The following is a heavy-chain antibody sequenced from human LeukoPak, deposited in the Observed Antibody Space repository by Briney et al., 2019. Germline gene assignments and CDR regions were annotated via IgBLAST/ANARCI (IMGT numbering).Heavy chain of an antibody. D-gene: IGHD5-18*01. J-gene: IGHJ4*02. V-gene: IGHV3-20*04. Sequence: GGSLRLSCAASGFTFDDYGMSWVRQAPGKGLEWVSGINWNGGSTGYADSVKGLFTISRDNAKNSLYLQMNSLRAEDTALYYCARDLGYSYGLGYWGQGTLVTVSS. CDR3: ARDLGYSYGLGY. CDR1: GFTFDDYG. CDR2: INWNGGST.